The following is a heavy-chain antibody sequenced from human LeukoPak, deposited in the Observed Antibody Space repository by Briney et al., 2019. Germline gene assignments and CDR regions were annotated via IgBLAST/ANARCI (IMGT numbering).Heavy chain of an antibody. CDR1: GFTFSSYA. Sequence: GGSLRLSCAASGFTFSSYAMSWVRQAPGKGLEWVSAISGSGGSTYYADSVKGRFTISRDNSKNTLYLQMNSLRAEDTAVYYCAKVSRGSDWYYYDSSGYYYFDCWGQGTLVTVSS. CDR3: AKVSRGSDWYYYDSSGYYYFDC. V-gene: IGHV3-23*01. J-gene: IGHJ4*02. D-gene: IGHD3-22*01. CDR2: ISGSGGST.